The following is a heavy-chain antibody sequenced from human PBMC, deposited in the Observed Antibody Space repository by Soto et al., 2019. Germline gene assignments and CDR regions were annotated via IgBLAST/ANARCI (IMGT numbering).Heavy chain of an antibody. CDR3: ARDLSHHYIWGSYSDY. J-gene: IGHJ4*02. CDR1: GYTFTSYG. D-gene: IGHD3-16*01. V-gene: IGHV1-18*01. CDR2: ISAYNGNT. Sequence: ASVKVSCKASGYTFTSYGISWVRQAPGQGLEWMGWISAYNGNTNYAQKLQGRVTMTTDTSTSTAYMELRSLRSDDTAVYYCARDLSHHYIWGSYSDYWGQGTLVTVSS.